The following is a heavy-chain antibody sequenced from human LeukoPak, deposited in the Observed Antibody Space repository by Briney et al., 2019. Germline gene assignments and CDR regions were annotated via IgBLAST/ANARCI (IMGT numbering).Heavy chain of an antibody. V-gene: IGHV4-59*01. CDR3: ARDREAVRPSHYHYYMDV. CDR2: IHYRGRT. D-gene: IGHD6-6*01. CDR1: GDSISSNY. Sequence: SETLSLTCSVSGDSISSNYWIWIRQSPGKGLEWIGDIHYRGRTTYNPSPKSRVAMSLDTSKNQFSLRLSSVTAADTAVYYCARDREAVRPSHYHYYMDVWGKGTTVTVSS. J-gene: IGHJ6*03.